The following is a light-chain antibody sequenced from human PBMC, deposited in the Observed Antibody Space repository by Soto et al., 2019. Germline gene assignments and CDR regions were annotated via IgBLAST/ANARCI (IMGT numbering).Light chain of an antibody. CDR2: AAS. Sequence: IQMTQSPSSLSASVGDRVTITCRASQNINFYLNWFQQKPGKAPKLLIYAASSLQSGVPSRFSGSGSGTDFTLTISSLQPEDFATYYCLQDYNYPQTFGQGTKVDI. V-gene: IGKV1-6*01. CDR3: LQDYNYPQT. CDR1: QNINFY. J-gene: IGKJ1*01.